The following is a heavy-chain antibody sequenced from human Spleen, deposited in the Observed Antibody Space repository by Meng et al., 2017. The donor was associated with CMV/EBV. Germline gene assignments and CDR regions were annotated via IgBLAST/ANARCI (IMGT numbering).Heavy chain of an antibody. CDR1: EYTFTSSD. CDR2: MNPNTGNT. J-gene: IGHJ4*02. CDR3: ASDSKRLDCLDY. Sequence: ASVKVSCKASEYTFTSSDINWVRQAPGQGLEWMGAMNPNTGNTDYARKLQGRVTLTRNTSISTAYMELSSLRSEDTAVYYCASDSKRLDCLDYWGQGTLVTVSS. V-gene: IGHV1-8*01. D-gene: IGHD2-21*01.